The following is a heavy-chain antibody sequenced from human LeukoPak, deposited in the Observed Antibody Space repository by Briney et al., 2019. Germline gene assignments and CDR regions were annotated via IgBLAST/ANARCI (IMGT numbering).Heavy chain of an antibody. V-gene: IGHV1-8*01. CDR3: ATDSCSSTSCSVGYYGMDV. J-gene: IGHJ6*02. Sequence: ASVKVSCKASGYTFTSYDINWVRQATGQGLEWMGWMNPNSGNTGYAQKFQGRVTMTRNTSISTAYMELSSLRSEDTAVYYCATDSCSSTSCSVGYYGMDVWGQGTTVTVSS. CDR2: MNPNSGNT. CDR1: GYTFTSYD. D-gene: IGHD2-2*01.